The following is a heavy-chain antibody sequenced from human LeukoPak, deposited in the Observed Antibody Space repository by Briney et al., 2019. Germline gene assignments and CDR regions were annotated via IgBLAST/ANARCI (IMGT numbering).Heavy chain of an antibody. CDR3: ARDLFDGGYDLYYYYGMDV. V-gene: IGHV3-53*01. D-gene: IGHD5-12*01. Sequence: PGGSLRLSCAASGFTVSSNYMSWVRQAPGKGLEWVSVIYSGGSTYYADSVKGRFTISRDNSKNTLYLQMNSLRAEDTAVYYCARDLFDGGYDLYYYYGMDVWGQGTTVTVSS. J-gene: IGHJ6*02. CDR1: GFTVSSNY. CDR2: IYSGGST.